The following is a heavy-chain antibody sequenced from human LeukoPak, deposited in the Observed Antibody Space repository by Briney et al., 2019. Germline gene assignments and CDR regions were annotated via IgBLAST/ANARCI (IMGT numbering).Heavy chain of an antibody. CDR3: ARLGVGYNFGYPYYYYMDV. V-gene: IGHV4-34*01. Sequence: SETLSLTCAVYGGSFSGYYWSWIRQPPGKGLEWIGEINHSGSTNYNPSLKSRVTISVDTSKNQFSLKLSSVTAADTAVYYCARLGVGYNFGYPYYYYMDVWGKGTTVTVSS. D-gene: IGHD5-18*01. CDR1: GGSFSGYY. CDR2: INHSGST. J-gene: IGHJ6*03.